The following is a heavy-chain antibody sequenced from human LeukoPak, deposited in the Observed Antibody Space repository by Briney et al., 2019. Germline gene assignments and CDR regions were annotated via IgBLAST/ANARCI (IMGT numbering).Heavy chain of an antibody. Sequence: GGSLRLSCAASGFTFSSYEMNWVGQAPGKGLEWVSYISSSGSTIYYADSVKGRFTISRDNAKNSLHLQMNSLRAEDTAVYYCAELGITMIGGVWGKGTTVTISS. CDR1: GFTFSSYE. CDR3: AELGITMIGGV. CDR2: ISSSGSTI. V-gene: IGHV3-48*03. J-gene: IGHJ6*04. D-gene: IGHD3-10*02.